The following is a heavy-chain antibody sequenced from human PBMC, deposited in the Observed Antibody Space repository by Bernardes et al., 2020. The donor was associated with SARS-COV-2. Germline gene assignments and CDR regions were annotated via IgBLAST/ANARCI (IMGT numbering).Heavy chain of an antibody. CDR1: GFTFSSYG. CDR2: ISYDGSNK. Sequence: SLRLSCAASGFTFSSYGMHWVRQAPGKGLEWVAVISYDGSNKYYADSVKGRFTISRDNSKNTLYLQMNSLRAEDTAVYYCARDRGYYDFWSGYLGEPGLISYYYYGMDVWGQGTTVTVSS. D-gene: IGHD3-3*01. J-gene: IGHJ6*02. CDR3: ARDRGYYDFWSGYLGEPGLISYYYYGMDV. V-gene: IGHV3-30*03.